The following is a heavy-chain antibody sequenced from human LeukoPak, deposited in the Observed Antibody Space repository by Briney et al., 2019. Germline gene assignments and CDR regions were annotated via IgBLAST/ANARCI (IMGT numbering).Heavy chain of an antibody. Sequence: YPSETLSLTCALSGGSFSDGYWWTWVRQSPGKGLEFIGQISRFGTTNYNPSLRSRVSISMEKSQNLFSLNLTFVTAADTAMYFCAKETDYSRPNYFDPWGQGTLVIVSS. CDR2: ISRFGTT. CDR3: AKETDYSRPNYFDP. V-gene: IGHV4-4*02. D-gene: IGHD4-11*01. J-gene: IGHJ5*02. CDR1: GGSFSDGYW.